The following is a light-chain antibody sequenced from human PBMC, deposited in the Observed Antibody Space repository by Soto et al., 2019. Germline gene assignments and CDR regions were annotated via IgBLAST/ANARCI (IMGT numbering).Light chain of an antibody. V-gene: IGKV3-11*01. CDR2: DAS. Sequence: EIVLTQSPATLSLSPGERATLSCRASQSVCSYLAWYQQKPGQAPRLLIYDASNRGTGIPARFSGSGSGTDFTLTISSLEPEDFSVYYCQQRSNWPPITFGQGTRLEIK. CDR3: QQRSNWPPIT. CDR1: QSVCSY. J-gene: IGKJ5*01.